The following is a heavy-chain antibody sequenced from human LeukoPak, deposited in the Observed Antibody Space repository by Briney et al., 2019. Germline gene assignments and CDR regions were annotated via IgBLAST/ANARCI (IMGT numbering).Heavy chain of an antibody. V-gene: IGHV3-23*01. Sequence: GRSLRLSCAASGFTFSSYAMSWVRQAPGKGLEWVSAISGSGGSTYYADSVKGRFTISRDNSKNTLYLQMNSLRAEDTAVYYCAKGYDFWSGYLDYWGQGTLVTVSS. CDR2: ISGSGGST. J-gene: IGHJ4*02. CDR1: GFTFSSYA. D-gene: IGHD3-3*01. CDR3: AKGYDFWSGYLDY.